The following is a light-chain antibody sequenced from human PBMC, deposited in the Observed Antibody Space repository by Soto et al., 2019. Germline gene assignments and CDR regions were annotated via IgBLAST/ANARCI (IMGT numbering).Light chain of an antibody. CDR1: QSISTY. CDR3: QQSYNTPQT. Sequence: DIQMTQSPSSLSASVGDRITITCRASQSISTYLNWYQQKPGKAPKLLIYAASRLQSGVPSRFSGIGSGTEFTLTISSLQVEDFATYYCQQSYNTPQTFGQGTKVEIK. CDR2: AAS. J-gene: IGKJ1*01. V-gene: IGKV1-39*01.